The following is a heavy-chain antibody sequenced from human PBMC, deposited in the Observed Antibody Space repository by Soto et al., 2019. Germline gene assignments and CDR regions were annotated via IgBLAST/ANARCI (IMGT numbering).Heavy chain of an antibody. CDR2: VFHSGRT. V-gene: IGHV4-61*03. D-gene: IGHD1-26*01. CDR3: ARGGYSGSGCLDY. J-gene: IGHJ4*02. CDR1: GGSVSSASYY. Sequence: QAQLQESGPRLVKPSETLTLTCTVSGGSVSSASYYWSWIRQPPGKGLEWIGNVFHSGRTDYNPSLKSRLSISVDTSKIHLSLNLNSVTAADAAVYYCARGGYSGSGCLDYWGQGTLVTVSS.